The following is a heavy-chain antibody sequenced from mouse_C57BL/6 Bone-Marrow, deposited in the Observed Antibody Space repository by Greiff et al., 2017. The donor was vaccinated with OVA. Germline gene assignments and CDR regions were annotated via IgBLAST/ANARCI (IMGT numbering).Heavy chain of an antibody. CDR2: IDPENGDT. J-gene: IGHJ1*03. D-gene: IGHD1-1*01. Sequence: EVKVVESGAELVRPGASVKLSCTASGFNIKDDYMHWVKQRPEQGLEWIGWIDPENGDTEYASKFQGKATITADTSSNTAYLQLSSLTSEDTAVYYCTPYYYGSSLHWYFDVWGTGTTVTVSS. CDR1: GFNIKDDY. CDR3: TPYYYGSSLHWYFDV. V-gene: IGHV14-4*01.